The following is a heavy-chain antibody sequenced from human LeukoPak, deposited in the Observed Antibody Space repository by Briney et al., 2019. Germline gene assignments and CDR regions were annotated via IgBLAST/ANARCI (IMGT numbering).Heavy chain of an antibody. Sequence: GGSLRLSCAASGFTCTSCWMTWVRQAPGKGLEWVANIKKDGSEKYYVDSVKGRFTISRDNAKNSLYLQMNSLRAEDTAVYYCARDPGHYYDSSGYFGYWGQGTLVTVSS. V-gene: IGHV3-7*01. CDR2: IKKDGSEK. CDR3: ARDPGHYYDSSGYFGY. J-gene: IGHJ4*02. D-gene: IGHD3-22*01. CDR1: GFTCTSCW.